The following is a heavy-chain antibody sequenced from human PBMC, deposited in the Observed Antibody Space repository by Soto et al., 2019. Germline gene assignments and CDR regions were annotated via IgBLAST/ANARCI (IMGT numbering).Heavy chain of an antibody. V-gene: IGHV3-66*01. J-gene: IGHJ6*03. CDR3: ARAIVTPGTYYIDV. D-gene: IGHD4-4*01. Sequence: EVRLVESGGGLVQPGESLRLSCEASGFTVGTNYISWVRQSPGKGLEWVSVIYAAGHTYYPDSVKGRFTISRDKSLNTVFLKMRSWRVDATAVYYCARAIVTPGTYYIDVWGKGTTVPVSS. CDR2: IYAAGHT. CDR1: GFTVGTNY.